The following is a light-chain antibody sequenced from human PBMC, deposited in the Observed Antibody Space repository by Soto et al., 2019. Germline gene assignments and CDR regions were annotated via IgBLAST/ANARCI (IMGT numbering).Light chain of an antibody. J-gene: IGKJ2*01. Sequence: EIVMTQSPATLSVSPGERATLSCRASQSVNSNLAWYQQKPGQAPRLLIYGASTSATGIPARFSGSGSGTDFTLTISSLQSEDFAVYYCQEYDNWPLYTFGQGTKVEIK. CDR3: QEYDNWPLYT. V-gene: IGKV3-15*01. CDR1: QSVNSN. CDR2: GAS.